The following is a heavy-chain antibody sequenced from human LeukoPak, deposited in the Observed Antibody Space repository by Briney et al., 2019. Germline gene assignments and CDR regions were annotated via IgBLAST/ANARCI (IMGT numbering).Heavy chain of an antibody. J-gene: IGHJ5*02. CDR3: ARLRGGWMATMRRWFDP. CDR1: EYSFTSYW. Sequence: GESLKISCKGSEYSFTSYWIGWVSQMPGKGLEWMGIIYPGDSDTRYSPSFQGQVTVSADKSISTAYLQWSSLKASDTAMYYCARLRGGWMATMRRWFDPWGQGTLVTVSS. D-gene: IGHD5-24*01. V-gene: IGHV5-51*01. CDR2: IYPGDSDT.